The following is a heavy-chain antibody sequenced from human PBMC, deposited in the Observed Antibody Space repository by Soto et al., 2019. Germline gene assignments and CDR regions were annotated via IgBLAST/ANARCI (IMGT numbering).Heavy chain of an antibody. Sequence: QVQLVESGGGVVQPGRSLRLSCVTSGFTFSSYGLHWVRQAPGKGLEWLAVIWYDGSQKYYADSVKGRFTISRDNSRSPLDLQMDSLKGEDAAVYYCATLAGKNAFDIWGLGTMVTVSS. CDR1: GFTFSSYG. CDR3: ATLAGKNAFDI. D-gene: IGHD6-19*01. J-gene: IGHJ3*02. CDR2: IWYDGSQK. V-gene: IGHV3-33*01.